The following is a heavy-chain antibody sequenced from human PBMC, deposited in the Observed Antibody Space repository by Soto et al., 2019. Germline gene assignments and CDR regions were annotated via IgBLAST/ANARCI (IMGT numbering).Heavy chain of an antibody. Sequence: QVQLVQSGAEVKKPGSSVKVSCKASGGTFSSYTISWVRQAPGQGLEWMGRIIPILGIANYAQKFQGRVTITADKSTSTAYMELSSPRSEDTAVYYCARTLERGWFDPWGQGTLVTVSS. D-gene: IGHD1-1*01. J-gene: IGHJ5*02. CDR2: IIPILGIA. V-gene: IGHV1-69*02. CDR1: GGTFSSYT. CDR3: ARTLERGWFDP.